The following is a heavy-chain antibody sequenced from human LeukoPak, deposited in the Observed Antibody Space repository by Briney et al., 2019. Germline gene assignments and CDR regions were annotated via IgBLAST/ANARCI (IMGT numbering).Heavy chain of an antibody. CDR1: GASVSIFY. V-gene: IGHV4-59*02. CDR2: IYYSGST. D-gene: IGHD3-9*01. CDR3: VKVRANYDTLTGHYKGDSFDI. J-gene: IGHJ3*02. Sequence: SETLSLTCTVSGASVSIFYWTRIRQPPGKGLEWIGYIYYSGSTNYNPSLKSRVTISIDTSKNQFSMKMNSVTAADSAVYYCVKVRANYDTLTGHYKGDSFDIRGQGTMITVSS.